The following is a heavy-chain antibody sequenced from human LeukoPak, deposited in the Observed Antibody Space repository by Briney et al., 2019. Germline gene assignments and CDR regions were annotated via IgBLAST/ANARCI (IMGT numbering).Heavy chain of an antibody. D-gene: IGHD3-10*01. CDR1: GYTFTGYY. CDR3: ARSSIVTMVRGDY. V-gene: IGHV1-2*02. CDR2: INPNSGGT. Sequence: ASVKVSCKASGYTFTGYYMHWVRQAPRQGLEWMGWINPNSGGTNYAQKFQGRVTMTRDTSISTAFMELSRLRSDDTAVYYCARSSIVTMVRGDYWGQGTLVTVSS. J-gene: IGHJ4*02.